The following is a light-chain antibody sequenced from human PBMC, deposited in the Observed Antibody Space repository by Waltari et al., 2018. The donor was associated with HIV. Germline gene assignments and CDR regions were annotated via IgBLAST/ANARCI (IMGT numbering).Light chain of an antibody. CDR3: QQYYSFPLT. V-gene: IGKV4-1*01. J-gene: IGKJ4*01. CDR2: WAS. CDR1: QTVLHSSSNKNH. Sequence: DIAMTQSPDSLAVSLGEKVTINCKSSQTVLHSSSNKNHLAWYQQKAGQRPKLLIYWASTRESGVPDRFIGSGSGTYFSLTIGSLQAEDVAVYYCQQYYSFPLTFGVGTAVEIK.